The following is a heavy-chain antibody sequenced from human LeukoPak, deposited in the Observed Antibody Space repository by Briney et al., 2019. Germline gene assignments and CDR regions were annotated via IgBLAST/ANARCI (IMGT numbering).Heavy chain of an antibody. Sequence: ASVKVSCKASGYTFTSYSMHWVRQAPGQGLEWMGWINPKSGDTYYAQKFQGRVTMTRDTSISTVYVELSRLGSDDTAVYYCARDRDYGILTGHFDYWGQGTLVTVSS. D-gene: IGHD3-9*01. V-gene: IGHV1-2*02. CDR1: GYTFTSYS. J-gene: IGHJ4*02. CDR2: INPKSGDT. CDR3: ARDRDYGILTGHFDY.